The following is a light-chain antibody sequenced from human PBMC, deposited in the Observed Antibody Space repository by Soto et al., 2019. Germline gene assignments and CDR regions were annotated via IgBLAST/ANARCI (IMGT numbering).Light chain of an antibody. J-gene: IGKJ1*01. Sequence: DIQMTQSPSTLSGSVGDRVTITCRASQTISSWLAWYQQKPGKAPKLLIYKAYTLKSGVPSRFSGSGSGTEFTLTISSLQPDDFATYYCQHYNSYSDPFGQGTKV. CDR3: QHYNSYSDP. CDR1: QTISSW. CDR2: KAY. V-gene: IGKV1-5*03.